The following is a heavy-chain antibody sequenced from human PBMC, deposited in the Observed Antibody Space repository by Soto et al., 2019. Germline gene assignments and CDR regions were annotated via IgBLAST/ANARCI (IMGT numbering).Heavy chain of an antibody. CDR2: IKQDGSEK. CDR1: GFTFSSYW. CDR3: ARDVGATRFLHFDY. Sequence: GGSLRLSCAASGFTFSSYWMSWVRQAPGKGLEWVANIKQDGSEKYYVDSVKGRFTISRDNAKNSLYLQMNSLTAEDTAVYYCARDVGATRFLHFDYWGQGTLVTVSS. J-gene: IGHJ4*02. V-gene: IGHV3-7*01. D-gene: IGHD1-26*01.